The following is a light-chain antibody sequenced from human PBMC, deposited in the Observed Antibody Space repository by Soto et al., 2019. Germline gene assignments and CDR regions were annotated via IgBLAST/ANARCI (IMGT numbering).Light chain of an antibody. CDR3: EHTYNLPRP. CDR2: GTS. V-gene: IGKV1-39*01. J-gene: IGKJ1*01. CDR1: LAIGGS. Sequence: DIQMTQSPSSLSASIGDRVTITCRATLAIGGSLSWFQQKAGKPPTLLIYGTSALQQGVPPRFSSSGSGTGFTLTISRLQHEDLATYYGEHTYNLPRPFGQGTKVYFK.